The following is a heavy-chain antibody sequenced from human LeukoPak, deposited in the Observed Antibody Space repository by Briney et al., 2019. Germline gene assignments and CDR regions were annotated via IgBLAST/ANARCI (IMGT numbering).Heavy chain of an antibody. Sequence: PGGSLRLSCAASGFTFTSYSMSWVRQAPGKGLEWVSGTSDRGDYTYYADSVKGRFTISRDNSKNTLYLQMNSLRAEDTAVYYCAKKFTGTTVISGDYFDYWGQGTLVTVSS. CDR1: GFTFTSYS. J-gene: IGHJ4*02. D-gene: IGHD4-17*01. CDR3: AKKFTGTTVISGDYFDY. V-gene: IGHV3-23*01. CDR2: TSDRGDYT.